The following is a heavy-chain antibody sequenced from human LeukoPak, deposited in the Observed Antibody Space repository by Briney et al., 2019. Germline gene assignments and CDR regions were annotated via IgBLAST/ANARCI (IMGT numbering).Heavy chain of an antibody. CDR3: LVTTRGDRDY. V-gene: IGHV4-61*02. Sequence: SQTMSLTCTVSGGSISSGSYYWSWIRQPAGKGLEFIGRIYTTGSTDYNPSLKSPVTISVDTSKNQFSLKLSSVTAADTAVYYCLVTTRGDRDYWGQGTLVTVSS. CDR2: IYTTGST. D-gene: IGHD4-17*01. J-gene: IGHJ4*02. CDR1: GGSISSGSYY.